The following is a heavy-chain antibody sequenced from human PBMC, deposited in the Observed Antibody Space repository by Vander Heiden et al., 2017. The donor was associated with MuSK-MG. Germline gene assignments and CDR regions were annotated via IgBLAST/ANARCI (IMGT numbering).Heavy chain of an antibody. Sequence: EVQLLESGGGLVQPGGSLRLSFAASGFTFSSYAMNWGRQAPGKGLEWVSAISGSGGSTYYADSVKGRFTISRDNSKNTLYLQMNSLRAEDTAVYYCAKDLFLQWFGWFDPWGQGSLVTVSS. CDR3: AKDLFLQWFGWFDP. V-gene: IGHV3-23*01. CDR1: GFTFSSYA. J-gene: IGHJ5*02. CDR2: ISGSGGST. D-gene: IGHD3-3*01.